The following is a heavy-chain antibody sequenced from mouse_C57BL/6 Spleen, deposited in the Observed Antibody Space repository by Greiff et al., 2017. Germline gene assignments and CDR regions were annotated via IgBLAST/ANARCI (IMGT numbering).Heavy chain of an antibody. CDR2: ILPGSGST. J-gene: IGHJ2*01. V-gene: IGHV1-9*01. CDR3: ASITTVVNPYYFDY. Sequence: VQLKESGAELMKPGASVKLSCKATGYTFTGYWIEWVKQWPGHGLEWIGEILPGSGSTNYNEKFKGKTTFTADTSSNKAYMQLSSLTTEDSAIYYCASITTVVNPYYFDYWGQGTTLTVSS. D-gene: IGHD1-1*01. CDR1: GYTFTGYW.